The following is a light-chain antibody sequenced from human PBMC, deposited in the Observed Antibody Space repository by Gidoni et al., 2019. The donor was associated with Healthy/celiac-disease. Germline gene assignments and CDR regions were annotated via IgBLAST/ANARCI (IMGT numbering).Light chain of an antibody. CDR1: QGISSS. CDR3: QQCNNDPLT. CDR2: DAS. J-gene: IGKJ4*01. Sequence: AIQLTQSPSSLSASVGDRVTIPFRASQGISSSLAWYQQKPGKAPKLLIYDASSLESGVPSRFSGSGSGTDFTLTISSLQPEDFANYYCQQCNNDPLTFGGGTKVEIK. V-gene: IGKV1D-13*01.